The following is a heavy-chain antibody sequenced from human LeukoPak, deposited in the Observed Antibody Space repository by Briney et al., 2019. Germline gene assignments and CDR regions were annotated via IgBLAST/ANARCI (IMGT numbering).Heavy chain of an antibody. V-gene: IGHV1-8*03. J-gene: IGHJ4*02. CDR2: MNPNSGNT. D-gene: IGHD3-3*01. Sequence: GASXKXXCKASGYTLTSYDINWVRQATGQGLEWMGWMNPNSGNTGYAQKFQGRVTITRNTSISTAYMELSSLRSEDTAVYYCARSATSGYSDYWGQGTLVTVSS. CDR3: ARSATSGYSDY. CDR1: GYTLTSYD.